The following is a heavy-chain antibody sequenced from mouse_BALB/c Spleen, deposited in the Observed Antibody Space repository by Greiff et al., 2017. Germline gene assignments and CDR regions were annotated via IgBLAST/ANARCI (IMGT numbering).Heavy chain of an antibody. V-gene: IGHV2-9*02. J-gene: IGHJ4*01. CDR1: GFSLTSYG. CDR3: ARDGYEGSYYAIDY. Sequence: VKLVESGPGLVAPSQSLSITCTVSGFSLTSYGVHWVRQPPGKGLEWLGVIWAGGSTNYNSALMSRLSISKDNSKSQVFLKMNSLQTDDTAMYYCARDGYEGSYYAIDYWGQGTSVTVSS. D-gene: IGHD2-14*01. CDR2: IWAGGST.